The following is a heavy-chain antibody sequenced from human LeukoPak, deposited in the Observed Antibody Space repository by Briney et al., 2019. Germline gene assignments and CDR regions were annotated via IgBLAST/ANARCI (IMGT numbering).Heavy chain of an antibody. CDR1: GYSFTSYW. CDR2: IYPGDSDT. D-gene: IGHD6-6*01. Sequence: GESLKISCKGSGYSFTSYWIGWVRQMPGKGLEWMGIIYPGDSDTRYSPSFQGQVTISADKSISTAYLQWSSLKASDTAMYYCARQGDSSSSVGYDAFDIWGQGTMVTVSS. CDR3: ARQGDSSSSVGYDAFDI. J-gene: IGHJ3*02. V-gene: IGHV5-51*01.